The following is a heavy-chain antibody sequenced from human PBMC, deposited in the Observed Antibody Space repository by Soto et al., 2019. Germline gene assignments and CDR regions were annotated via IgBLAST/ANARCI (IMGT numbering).Heavy chain of an antibody. J-gene: IGHJ5*02. CDR1: GGSSSTYF. V-gene: IGHV4-59*01. CDR3: ARESAGSGKNNWFDP. Sequence: SETLSLTCTVSGGSSSTYFWSWIRQPPGKGLEWIGYIHHSGSTYYNPSLKSRVTISVDTSKNQFSLKLNSVTAADTAVYYCARESAGSGKNNWFDPWGQGTLVTVSS. CDR2: IHHSGST. D-gene: IGHD3-10*01.